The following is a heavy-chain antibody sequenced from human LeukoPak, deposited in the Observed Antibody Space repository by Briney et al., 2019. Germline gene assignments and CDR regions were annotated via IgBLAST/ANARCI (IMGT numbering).Heavy chain of an antibody. J-gene: IGHJ4*02. CDR3: ARHYQWLNFAY. CDR1: GGSISSYY. CDR2: IYYSGST. V-gene: IGHV4-59*08. Sequence: SETLSLTCTVSGGSISSYYWSWIRQPPGKGLEWIGYIYYSGSTNYNPSLKSRVTISVDTSKNQFSLKLSSVTAADTAVYYCARHYQWLNFAYWGQGTLVTVSS. D-gene: IGHD6-19*01.